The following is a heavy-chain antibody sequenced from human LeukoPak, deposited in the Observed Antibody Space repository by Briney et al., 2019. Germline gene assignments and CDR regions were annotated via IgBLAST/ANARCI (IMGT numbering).Heavy chain of an antibody. V-gene: IGHV3-74*01. CDR2: IDTDGSST. CDR3: VRSSGYGLCV. CDR1: GFTVSSNY. Sequence: GGSLRLSCAASGFTVSSNYISWVRHAPGKGLVWVSRIDTDGSSTSYADSVKGRFTISRDNAKNTLSLQMNSLRAEDTAVYCCVRSSGYGLCVWGEGATVTVSS. D-gene: IGHD3-10*01. J-gene: IGHJ6*01.